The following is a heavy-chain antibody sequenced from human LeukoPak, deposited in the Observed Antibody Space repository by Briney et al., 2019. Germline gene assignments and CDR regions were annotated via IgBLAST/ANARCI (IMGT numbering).Heavy chain of an antibody. CDR2: ISGSGNYI. D-gene: IGHD3-10*01. V-gene: IGHV3-21*04. Sequence: PGGSLRLSCAASGFTFSSYAMSWVRQAPGKGLEWVASISGSGNYIYYADPVKGRFTIPRDNDQNSLYLQMNSLRAEDTAVYYCAKSFGWFGGGNAFDIWGQGTMVTVSS. CDR1: GFTFSSYA. J-gene: IGHJ3*02. CDR3: AKSFGWFGGGNAFDI.